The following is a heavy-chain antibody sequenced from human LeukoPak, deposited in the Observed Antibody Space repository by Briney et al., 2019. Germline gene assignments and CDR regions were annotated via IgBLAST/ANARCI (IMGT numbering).Heavy chain of an antibody. CDR1: GYTFTSYD. V-gene: IGHV1-8*01. J-gene: IGHJ4*02. CDR2: MNPNSGNT. Sequence: ASVKVSCKASGYTFTSYDINWARQATGQGLEWMGWMNPNSGNTGYAQKFQGRVTMTRNTSISTAYMELSSLRSEDTAVYYCARGRDYDYVWGTTRPAAYYYSDYWGQGTLVTVSS. CDR3: ARGRDYDYVWGTTRPAAYYYSDY. D-gene: IGHD3-16*01.